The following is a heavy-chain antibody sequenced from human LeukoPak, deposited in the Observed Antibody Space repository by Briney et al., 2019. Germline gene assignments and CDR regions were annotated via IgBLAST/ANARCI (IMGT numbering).Heavy chain of an antibody. J-gene: IGHJ4*02. CDR2: IIPIFGTA. CDR1: GCTFSSYA. V-gene: IGHV1-69*13. Sequence: GASVKVSCKASGCTFSSYAISWVRQAPGQGLEWMGGIIPIFGTANYAQKFQGRVTITADESTSTAYMELSSLRSEDTAVYYCARGRPNYDYVWGSYPTAYYFDYWGQGTLVTVSS. CDR3: ARGRPNYDYVWGSYPTAYYFDY. D-gene: IGHD3-16*02.